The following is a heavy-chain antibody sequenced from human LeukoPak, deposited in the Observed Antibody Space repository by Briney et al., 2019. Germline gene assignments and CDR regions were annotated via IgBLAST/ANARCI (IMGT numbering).Heavy chain of an antibody. CDR1: GFTFSSYW. V-gene: IGHV3-74*01. CDR2: MNSDGSST. D-gene: IGHD1-7*01. J-gene: IGHJ4*02. CDR3: AKGSWNYDVRLDY. Sequence: GGSLRLSRAASGFTFSSYWMHWVRQAPGMGLVWVSRMNSDGSSTIYADSVKGRFTISRDNAKNTLYLQMNSLRAEDTAVYYCAKGSWNYDVRLDYWGQGTLVTVSS.